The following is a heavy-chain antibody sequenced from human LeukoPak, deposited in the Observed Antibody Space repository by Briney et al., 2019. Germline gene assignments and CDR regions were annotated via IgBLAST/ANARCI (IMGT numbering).Heavy chain of an antibody. V-gene: IGHV3-21*01. CDR2: ISSSSSYI. D-gene: IGHD6-19*01. Sequence: GVSLRLSCAASGFTFSSYSMNWVRQAPGKGLEWVSSISSSSSYIYYADSVKGRFTISRDNAKNSLYLQMNSLRAEDTAVYYCARALYSSGWYGPAYWGQGTLVTVSS. J-gene: IGHJ4*02. CDR1: GFTFSSYS. CDR3: ARALYSSGWYGPAY.